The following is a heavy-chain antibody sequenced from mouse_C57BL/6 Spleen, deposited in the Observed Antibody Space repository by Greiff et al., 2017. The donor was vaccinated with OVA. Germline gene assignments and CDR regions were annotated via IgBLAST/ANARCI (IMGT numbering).Heavy chain of an antibody. CDR3: KGYGRSRYDLDD. V-gene: IGHV1-15*01. Sequence: VQLQESGAELVRPGASVTLSCKASGYTFTDYDMHWVKQTPVHGLEWIGAIDPETGGTAYNQKFKGKAILTADKSSSTAYMELRSLTSEDAAGYDGKGYGRSRYDLDDWGQGTTLTVAS. J-gene: IGHJ2*01. D-gene: IGHD1-1*01. CDR1: GYTFTDYD. CDR2: IDPETGGT.